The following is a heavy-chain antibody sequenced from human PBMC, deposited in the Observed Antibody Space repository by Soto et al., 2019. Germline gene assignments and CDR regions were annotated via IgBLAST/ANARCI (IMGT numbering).Heavy chain of an antibody. CDR1: GDSVSSAGFH. CDR2: IYNGGST. J-gene: IGHJ4*02. V-gene: IGHV4-31*03. CDR3: ARRALPQCINGVCYKDGFWDY. D-gene: IGHD2-8*01. Sequence: SETLSLTCTVSGDSVSSAGFHWAWLRRPPGKGLEWIGYIYNGGSTYYRPSLESRMHMSLDATRNHYSLKLTSVTAADTAVYYCARRALPQCINGVCYKDGFWDYWGQGALVTVSS.